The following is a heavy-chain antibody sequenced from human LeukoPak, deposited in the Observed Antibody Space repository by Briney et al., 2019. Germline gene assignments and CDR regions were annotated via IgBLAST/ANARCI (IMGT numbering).Heavy chain of an antibody. Sequence: GGSLRLSCAASGFTFSSYGMHWVRQAPGKGLEWVAFIRHDGHNKYYTDSVKGRFTISRDNSKNTLDLQMNSLRAEDTAVYYCAKDGDIVGGHDFFYHMDVWGKGTTVTVSS. D-gene: IGHD2-15*01. V-gene: IGHV3-30*02. CDR1: GFTFSSYG. CDR3: AKDGDIVGGHDFFYHMDV. CDR2: IRHDGHNK. J-gene: IGHJ6*03.